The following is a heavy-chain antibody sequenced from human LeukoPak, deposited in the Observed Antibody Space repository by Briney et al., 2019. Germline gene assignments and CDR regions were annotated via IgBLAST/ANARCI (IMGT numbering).Heavy chain of an antibody. CDR2: IYYTGST. J-gene: IGHJ4*02. V-gene: IGHV4-59*01. D-gene: IGHD3-16*02. Sequence: PSETLSLTCTVSGGSICSYYWSWIRQSPGKGLEWIGYIYYTGSTNHNPSLKSRVTIPVDTSKNQFSLKLSSVTAADTAVYYCARNLVPDYWGQGILVTVSS. CDR3: ARNLVPDY. CDR1: GGSICSYY.